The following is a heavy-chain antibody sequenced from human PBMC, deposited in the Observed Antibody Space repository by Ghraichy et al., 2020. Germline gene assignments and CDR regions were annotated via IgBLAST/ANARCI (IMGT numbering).Heavy chain of an antibody. CDR2: IKQDGSEK. J-gene: IGHJ4*02. D-gene: IGHD1-20*01. Sequence: GGSLRLSCSASGFTFSNYWMSWVRQAPGKGLEWVANIKQDGSEKYYVDSVKGRFTISRDNAKNSLYLQMNSLRVEDTAVYYCGRRNYDWNVYFEYWGPGTLVTVSS. CDR3: GRRNYDWNVYFEY. V-gene: IGHV3-7*03. CDR1: GFTFSNYW.